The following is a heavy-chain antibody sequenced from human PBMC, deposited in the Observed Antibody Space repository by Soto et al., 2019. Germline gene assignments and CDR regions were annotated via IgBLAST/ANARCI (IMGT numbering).Heavy chain of an antibody. J-gene: IGHJ6*02. CDR2: IYHTGST. Sequence: WTWIRQPPGKGLEWIGNIYHTGSTYYNPSLKSRVTISVDTSKNQFSLKLSSVTAADTAVYFCARGSSSYYDYGMDVWGQGTTVTVSS. D-gene: IGHD6-6*01. V-gene: IGHV4-30-2*01. CDR3: ARGSSSYYDYGMDV.